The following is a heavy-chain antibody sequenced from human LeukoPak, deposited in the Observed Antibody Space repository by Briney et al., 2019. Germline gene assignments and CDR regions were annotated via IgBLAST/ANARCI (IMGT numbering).Heavy chain of an antibody. Sequence: GASVKVSCKASGGTFSNYAISWVRQAPGQGLEWMGGTIPIFDTPNFAQKFQGRVTITADKSTSTAYMELSRLRSEDTAVYYCARDNSVRDEAWWFNPWGQGTLVTVSS. CDR2: TIPIFDTP. CDR3: ARDNSVRDEAWWFNP. D-gene: IGHD5-24*01. J-gene: IGHJ5*02. V-gene: IGHV1-69*06. CDR1: GGTFSNYA.